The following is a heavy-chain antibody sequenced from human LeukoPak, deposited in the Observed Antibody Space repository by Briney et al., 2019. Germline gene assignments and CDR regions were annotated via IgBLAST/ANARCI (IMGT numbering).Heavy chain of an antibody. D-gene: IGHD2-2*02. J-gene: IGHJ5*02. CDR2: ISAYNGHT. V-gene: IGHV1-18*01. CDR3: ARDVEDIVVVPAAIPSWFDP. CDR1: GYTFTSYG. Sequence: ASVKVSCKASGYTFTSYGISWVRQAPGQGLEWMGWISAYNGHTNYAQKLQGRVTMTTDTSTSTAYMELRSLRSDETAVYYCARDVEDIVVVPAAIPSWFDPWGQGTLVTVSS.